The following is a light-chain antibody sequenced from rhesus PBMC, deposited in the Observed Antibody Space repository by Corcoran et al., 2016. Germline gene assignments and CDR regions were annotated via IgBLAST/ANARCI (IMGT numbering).Light chain of an antibody. CDR1: QGINTW. CDR3: LQHDNYPFT. V-gene: IGKV1-19*01. Sequence: DIQMTQSPSSLSASVGAKVTITCHASQGINTWLVWYQQKQGKAPKPLIYDASSLQSGVPSRLSGSGSGTDFTLTISSLQPEDFAVYYCLQHDNYPFTFGPGTKRAIK. CDR2: DAS. J-gene: IGKJ3*01.